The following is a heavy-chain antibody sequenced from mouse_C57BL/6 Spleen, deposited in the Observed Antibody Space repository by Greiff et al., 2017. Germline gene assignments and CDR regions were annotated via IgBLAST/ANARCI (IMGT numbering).Heavy chain of an antibody. V-gene: IGHV2-9*01. J-gene: IGHJ4*01. D-gene: IGHD1-1*01. Sequence: VKLVESGPGLVAPSQCLSITCTASGFSLTSYGVDWVRQPPGKGLEWLGVICGGGSTNYNSALMSRLSIHKDNSKSQVFLKMNRLQTDDTAMYYCAKIGSSHYYAMDYWGQGTSVTVSS. CDR1: GFSLTSYG. CDR3: AKIGSSHYYAMDY. CDR2: ICGGGST.